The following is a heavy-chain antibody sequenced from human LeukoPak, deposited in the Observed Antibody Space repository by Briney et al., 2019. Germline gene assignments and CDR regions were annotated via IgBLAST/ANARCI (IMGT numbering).Heavy chain of an antibody. CDR2: ISAYNGST. Sequence: ASVKVSCKASGYTFTSYYMHWVRQAPGQGLEWMGWISAYNGSTNYAQKFQGRVTMTTDTSTSTAYMELRSLRSDDAAVYYCARDLGDIVVVPAAISLPWGQGTLVTVSS. V-gene: IGHV1-18*04. J-gene: IGHJ5*02. D-gene: IGHD2-2*01. CDR3: ARDLGDIVVVPAAISLP. CDR1: GYTFTSYY.